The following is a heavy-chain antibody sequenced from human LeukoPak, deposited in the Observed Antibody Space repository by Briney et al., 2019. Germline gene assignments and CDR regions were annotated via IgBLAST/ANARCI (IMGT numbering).Heavy chain of an antibody. CDR1: GFTFSSYG. D-gene: IGHD6-6*01. J-gene: IGHJ4*02. CDR2: IWYDGSNK. Sequence: PGRSLRLSCAASGFTFSSYGMHWVRQAPGKGLEWVAVIWYDGSNKYYADSVKGRFTISRGNSKNTLYLQMNSLRAEDTAVYYCAREGQLVRMVDYWGQGTLVTVSS. CDR3: AREGQLVRMVDY. V-gene: IGHV3-33*01.